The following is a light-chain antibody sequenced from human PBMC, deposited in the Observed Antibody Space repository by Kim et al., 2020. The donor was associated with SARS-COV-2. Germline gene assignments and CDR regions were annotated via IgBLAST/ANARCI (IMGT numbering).Light chain of an antibody. Sequence: SITISCTGTSSDVGGYKYISWYQQHPGKAPQLVIYEVDNRPSGVTIRFSGSKSGNTASLTISGLQAEDEADYYCSSYIRGSTNYVFGTGTKVTVL. J-gene: IGLJ1*01. CDR3: SSYIRGSTNYV. CDR2: EVD. V-gene: IGLV2-14*01. CDR1: SSDVGGYKY.